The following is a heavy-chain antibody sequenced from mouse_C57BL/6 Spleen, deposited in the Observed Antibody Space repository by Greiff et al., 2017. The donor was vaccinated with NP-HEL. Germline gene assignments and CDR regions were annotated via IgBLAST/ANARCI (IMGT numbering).Heavy chain of an antibody. J-gene: IGHJ4*01. D-gene: IGHD2-5*01. V-gene: IGHV1-82*01. CDR3: ARQRYSNYAYAMDY. Sequence: VQLQQSGPELVKPGASVKISCKASGYAFSSSWLNWVKQRPGKGLEWIGRIYPGDGDTNYNGKFKGKATLTADKSSSTAYMQLSSLTSEDSAVYFCARQRYSNYAYAMDYWGQGTSVTVSS. CDR2: IYPGDGDT. CDR1: GYAFSSSW.